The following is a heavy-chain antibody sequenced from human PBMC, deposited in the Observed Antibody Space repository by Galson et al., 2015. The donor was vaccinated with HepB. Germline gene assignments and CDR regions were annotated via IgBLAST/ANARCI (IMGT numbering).Heavy chain of an antibody. Sequence: SGAEVKKPGESLKISCKGSGYSFTSYWIGWVRQMPGKGLEWMGIIYPGDSDTRYSPSFQGQVTISADKSISTAYLQWSSLKASDTAMYYCARHIPDPYYYGSGIHYYYGMDVWGQGTTVTVSS. J-gene: IGHJ6*02. V-gene: IGHV5-51*01. CDR2: IYPGDSDT. D-gene: IGHD3-10*01. CDR1: GYSFTSYW. CDR3: ARHIPDPYYYGSGIHYYYGMDV.